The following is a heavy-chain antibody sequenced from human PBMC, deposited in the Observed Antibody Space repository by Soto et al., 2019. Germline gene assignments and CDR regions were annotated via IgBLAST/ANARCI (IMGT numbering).Heavy chain of an antibody. Sequence: GESLKISCRGSGFTFTNYWIAWVRQMPGKGLEWMGIIYPGDSETSYSPSFQGQVIISADKSINTAYLQWSSLKASDTALYYCARPPLPGYSIHFNSWGQGTLVTVSS. J-gene: IGHJ4*02. D-gene: IGHD2-15*01. CDR3: ARPPLPGYSIHFNS. CDR2: IYPGDSET. V-gene: IGHV5-51*01. CDR1: GFTFTNYW.